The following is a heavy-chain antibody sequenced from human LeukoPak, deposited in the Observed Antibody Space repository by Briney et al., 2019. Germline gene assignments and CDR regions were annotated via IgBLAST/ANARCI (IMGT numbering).Heavy chain of an antibody. Sequence: SETLSLTCAVSGDSISSNTWWSWVRQPPGKGLEWIGEIFHGGSTNYNSSLKSRVTISVDTSKNQFSLKLSSVTAADTAVYYCASFPIAVAGIDYWGQGTLVTVSS. V-gene: IGHV4-4*02. J-gene: IGHJ4*02. CDR2: IFHGGST. CDR3: ASFPIAVAGIDY. D-gene: IGHD6-19*01. CDR1: GDSISSNTW.